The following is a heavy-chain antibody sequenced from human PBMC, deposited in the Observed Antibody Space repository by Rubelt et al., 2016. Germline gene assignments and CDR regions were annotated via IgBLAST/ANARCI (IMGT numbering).Heavy chain of an antibody. CDR1: GFTFSSYG. D-gene: IGHD6-19*01. Sequence: QVQLVESGGGVVQPGGSLRLSCAASGFTFSSYGMSWVRQAPGKGLEWVTFIRFDGSNPYHADSVKGRFTISRDNSRNTIDMQMNSLRDEDTAGYYCAKGLGSGWGLDYWGQGTLVTVSS. CDR3: AKGLGSGWGLDY. V-gene: IGHV3-30*02. CDR2: IRFDGSNP. J-gene: IGHJ4*02.